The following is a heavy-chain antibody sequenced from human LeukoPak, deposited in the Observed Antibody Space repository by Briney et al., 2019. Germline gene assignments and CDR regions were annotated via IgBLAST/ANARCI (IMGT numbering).Heavy chain of an antibody. J-gene: IGHJ4*02. CDR2: INWNGGST. V-gene: IGHV3-20*01. CDR3: ARARGDGYNYYFDY. Sequence: GGSLRLSCAASGFTFDDYGMSWVRHAPGKGLEWVSGINWNGGSTGYADSVKGRFTISRDNAKNSLYLQMSSLRAEDTALYHCARARGDGYNYYFDYWGQGTLVTVSS. D-gene: IGHD5-24*01. CDR1: GFTFDDYG.